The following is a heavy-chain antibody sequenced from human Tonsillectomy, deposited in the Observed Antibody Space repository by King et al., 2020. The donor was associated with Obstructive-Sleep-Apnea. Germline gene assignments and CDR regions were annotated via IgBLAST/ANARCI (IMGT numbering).Heavy chain of an antibody. D-gene: IGHD4-17*01. Sequence: GQLVQSGAEVKKPGASGKVSCKASGYTFTTYFMHCVRQAPGQGLEWMGIINPSASTTRYAQKFQGRVTMTGDTSTSTFYMELSTLRSDDTAVYYCTIDTPGDYQEAFDFWGQGTLVTVSS. J-gene: IGHJ4*02. V-gene: IGHV1-46*03. CDR1: GYTFTTYF. CDR2: INPSASTT. CDR3: TIDTPGDYQEAFDF.